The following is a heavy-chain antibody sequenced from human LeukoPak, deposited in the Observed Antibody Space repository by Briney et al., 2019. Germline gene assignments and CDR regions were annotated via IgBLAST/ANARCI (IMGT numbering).Heavy chain of an antibody. CDR1: GYTFTSYG. Sequence: ASVKVSCKASGYTFTSYGISWVRQAPGQGLEWMGWISAYNGNTNYAQKLQGRVTMTTDTSTSTAYMELRSLRSDDTAVYYCARGCSSTSCLYWYFDLWGRGTLVTVSS. D-gene: IGHD2-2*01. J-gene: IGHJ2*01. CDR3: ARGCSSTSCLYWYFDL. CDR2: ISAYNGNT. V-gene: IGHV1-18*01.